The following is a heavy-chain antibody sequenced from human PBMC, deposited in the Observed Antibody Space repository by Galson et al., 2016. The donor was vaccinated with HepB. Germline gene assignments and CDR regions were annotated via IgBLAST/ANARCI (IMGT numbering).Heavy chain of an antibody. CDR1: GFTVSNNY. V-gene: IGHV3-53*01. D-gene: IGHD5-12*01. CDR2: IYSGGNT. Sequence: SLRLSCAASGFTVSNNYMTWARQAPGRGLEWVSGIYSGGNTVYANSVRGRFTISRDSSNNTLYLLMNSLRAEDTAIYYCATHARGYDWGQGTLVTVSS. CDR3: ATHARGYD. J-gene: IGHJ4*02.